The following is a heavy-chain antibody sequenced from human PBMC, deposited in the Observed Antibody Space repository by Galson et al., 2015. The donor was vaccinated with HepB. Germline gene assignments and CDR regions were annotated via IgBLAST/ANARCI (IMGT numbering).Heavy chain of an antibody. CDR2: ISYDGSNK. CDR3: APWEAVAGPFDY. V-gene: IGHV3-30*03. D-gene: IGHD6-19*01. Sequence: SLRLSCAASGFTFSSYGMHWVRQAPGKGLEWVAVISYDGSNKYYADSVKGRFTISRDNSKNTLYLQMNSLRAEDTAVYYCAPWEAVAGPFDYWGQGTLVTVSS. CDR1: GFTFSSYG. J-gene: IGHJ4*02.